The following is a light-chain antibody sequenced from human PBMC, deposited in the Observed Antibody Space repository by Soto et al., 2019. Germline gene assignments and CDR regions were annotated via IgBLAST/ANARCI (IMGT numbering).Light chain of an antibody. CDR1: QSVNFY. CDR3: QQYGDSPVT. J-gene: IGKJ1*01. Sequence: LLTQSPGSLSLSPGERATLSCRASQSVNFYLAWYQQKPGQAPRLLISDASSRATDVPDRFSGSGSGTDFSLTISRLEPEDFAVYYCQQYGDSPVTFGQGTKVDIK. CDR2: DAS. V-gene: IGKV3-20*01.